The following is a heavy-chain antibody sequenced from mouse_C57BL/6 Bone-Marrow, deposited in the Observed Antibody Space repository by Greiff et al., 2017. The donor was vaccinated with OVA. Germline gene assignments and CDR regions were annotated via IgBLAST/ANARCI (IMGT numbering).Heavy chain of an antibody. D-gene: IGHD1-1*01. CDR2: ISYDGSN. V-gene: IGHV3-6*01. CDR1: GYSITSGYY. Sequence: EVQLVESGPGLVKPSQSLSLTCSVTGYSITSGYYWNWIRQFPGNKLEWMGYISYDGSNNYNPSLKNRISITRDTSKNQFFLKLNSVTTEDTATYYCARDLDYGSRFAYWGQGTLVTVSA. J-gene: IGHJ3*01. CDR3: ARDLDYGSRFAY.